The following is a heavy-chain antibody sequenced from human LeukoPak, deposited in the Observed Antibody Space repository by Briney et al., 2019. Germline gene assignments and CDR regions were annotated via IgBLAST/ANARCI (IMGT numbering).Heavy chain of an antibody. D-gene: IGHD3-22*01. V-gene: IGHV3-7*01. CDR1: GFTFTDYF. CDR3: ARDRGWRTSGYYLYHFDY. Sequence: GGSLRLACVVAGFTFTDYFISWVRQAPGKGLEWVASIKHNEREKYYVDYVKGRFTISRDNAKNPLYLEMSSLRVEDTAVYYCARDRGWRTSGYYLYHFDYWGQGALVTFAS. CDR2: IKHNEREK. J-gene: IGHJ4*02.